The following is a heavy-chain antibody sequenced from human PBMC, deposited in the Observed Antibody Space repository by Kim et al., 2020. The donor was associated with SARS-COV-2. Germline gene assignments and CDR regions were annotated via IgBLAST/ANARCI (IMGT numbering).Heavy chain of an antibody. J-gene: IGHJ4*02. V-gene: IGHV5-51*01. CDR3: ARHGYSFGDYFDY. Sequence: YSPSFPGQGTISADKSISTAYLQWSSLKASDTAMYYCARHGYSFGDYFDYWGQGTLVTVSS. D-gene: IGHD5-18*01.